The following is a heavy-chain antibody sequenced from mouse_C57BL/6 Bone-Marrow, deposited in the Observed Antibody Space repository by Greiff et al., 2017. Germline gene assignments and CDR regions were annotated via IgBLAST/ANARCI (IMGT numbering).Heavy chain of an antibody. CDR1: GFNIKDDY. CDR2: IDPENGDT. Sequence: VQLKESGAELVRPGASVKLSCTASGFNIKDDYMHWVKQRPEQGLGWIGWIDPENGDTEYASKFQGKATITADTSSNTAYLQLSSLTSEDTAVYYCTPLLRSVLYAMDYWGQGTSVTVSS. CDR3: TPLLRSVLYAMDY. J-gene: IGHJ4*01. V-gene: IGHV14-4*01. D-gene: IGHD1-1*01.